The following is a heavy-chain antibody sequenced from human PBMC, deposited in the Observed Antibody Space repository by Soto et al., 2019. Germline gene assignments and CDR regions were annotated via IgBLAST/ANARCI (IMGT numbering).Heavy chain of an antibody. Sequence: SETLSLTCIVSGGSITRNNHYWGWIRQSPGKGLEWIGSILYSGSTNYKPSLKNRVTLSVEKSKNHFSLKMSFLTAADTVLYYCARLGSSGWYQGSYFDYWGQGTLVTVSS. CDR1: GGSITRNNHY. CDR3: ARLGSSGWYQGSYFDY. D-gene: IGHD6-19*01. J-gene: IGHJ4*02. CDR2: ILYSGST. V-gene: IGHV4-39*01.